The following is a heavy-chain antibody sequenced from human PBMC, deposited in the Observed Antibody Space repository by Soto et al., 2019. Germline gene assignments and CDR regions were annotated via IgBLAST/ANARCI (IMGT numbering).Heavy chain of an antibody. Sequence: QVQLVQSGAEVKKPGASVKVSCKASGYTFTSYGISWVRQAPGQGLEWMGWISAYNGNTNYAQKLQGRVTMATDTPTSTAYMEMRSLSSEGTAVYYCARKDYPVDYWGQGTLVTVSS. CDR2: ISAYNGNT. J-gene: IGHJ4*02. V-gene: IGHV1-18*01. D-gene: IGHD3-16*01. CDR1: GYTFTSYG. CDR3: ARKDYPVDY.